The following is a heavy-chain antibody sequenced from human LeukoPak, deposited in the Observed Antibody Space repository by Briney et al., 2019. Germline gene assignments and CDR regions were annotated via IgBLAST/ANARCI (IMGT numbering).Heavy chain of an antibody. CDR1: GYTFTSYD. CDR3: ARYFYSNNPFDP. J-gene: IGHJ5*02. CDR2: MNPNSGNT. D-gene: IGHD6-13*01. Sequence: ASVKVSCKAYGYTFTSYDINWVRQATGQGLEWMGWMNPNSGNTGYAQKFQGRVTMTRNTSISTAYMELSSLRSEDTAVYYCARYFYSNNPFDPWGQGTLVTVSS. V-gene: IGHV1-8*01.